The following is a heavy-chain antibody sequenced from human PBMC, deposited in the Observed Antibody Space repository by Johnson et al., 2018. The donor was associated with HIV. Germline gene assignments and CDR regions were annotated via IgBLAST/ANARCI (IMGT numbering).Heavy chain of an antibody. CDR2: INWNGGAT. D-gene: IGHD2-21*02. J-gene: IGHJ3*02. Sequence: VQLMESGGGVVQPGRSLRLSCAASGFTFDDYGMSWVRQAPGKGLEWVSGINWNGGATFYADSVKGRFTISRDNSKSTLFLLMNSLRAEDTAVYYCARSLCGGDCFSDAFDIWGQGTMVTVSS. V-gene: IGHV3-20*04. CDR1: GFTFDDYG. CDR3: ARSLCGGDCFSDAFDI.